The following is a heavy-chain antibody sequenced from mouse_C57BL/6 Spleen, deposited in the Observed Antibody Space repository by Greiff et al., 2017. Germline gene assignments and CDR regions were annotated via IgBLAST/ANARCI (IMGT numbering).Heavy chain of an antibody. V-gene: IGHV5-9*01. J-gene: IGHJ4*01. CDR2: ISGGGGNT. D-gene: IGHD1-1*01. CDR3: ARKKASYYGSSYGAMDY. CDR1: GFTFSSYT. Sequence: EVMLVESGRGLVKPGGSLKLSCAASGFTFSSYTMSWVRQTPEKRLEWVATISGGGGNTYYPDSVKGRFTISRDNAKNTLYLQMSSLRSEDTALYYCARKKASYYGSSYGAMDYWGQGTSVTVSS.